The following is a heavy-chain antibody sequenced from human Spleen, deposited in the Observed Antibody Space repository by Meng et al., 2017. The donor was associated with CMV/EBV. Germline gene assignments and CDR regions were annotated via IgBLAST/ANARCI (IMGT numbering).Heavy chain of an antibody. CDR2: ISSSGSTI. D-gene: IGHD3-3*01. V-gene: IGHV3-11*04. J-gene: IGHJ4*02. CDR1: GFTFSDYY. Sequence: GGSLRLSCAASGFTFSDYYMSWIRQAPGKGLEWVSYISSSGSTIYYADSVKGRFTISRDNSKNTLYLQMNSLRAEDTAVYYCAKTYYDFWSGYYNPPDYWGQGTLVTVSS. CDR3: AKTYYDFWSGYYNPPDY.